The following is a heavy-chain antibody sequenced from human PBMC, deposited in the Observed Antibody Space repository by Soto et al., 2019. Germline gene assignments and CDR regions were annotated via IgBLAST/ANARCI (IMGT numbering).Heavy chain of an antibody. D-gene: IGHD5-12*01. J-gene: IGHJ4*02. V-gene: IGHV1-2*02. CDR3: ARGGNSGYYYE. Sequence: QVQLVQSGAEVKKPGASVKVSCKASGYTFTDYYIHWVRQAPGQGLEWMGWINPKNGDTKYAQRFQGRVTMTRDTSITIAYMELSRLRYDDTAVYYCARGGNSGYYYEWGQGTLLTVSS. CDR2: INPKNGDT. CDR1: GYTFTDYY.